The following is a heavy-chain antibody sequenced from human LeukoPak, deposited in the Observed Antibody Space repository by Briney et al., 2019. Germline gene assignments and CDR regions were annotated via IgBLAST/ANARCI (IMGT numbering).Heavy chain of an antibody. CDR2: IYTSGST. D-gene: IGHD4-17*01. J-gene: IGHJ4*02. CDR3: ARDHSIATATTHFDY. V-gene: IGHV4-4*07. Sequence: PSETLSLTCTVSGGSISSYYWSWIRQPAGKGLEWIGRIYTSGSTNYNPSLKSRVTISVDKSKNQFSLKLSSVTAADTAVYYCARDHSIATATTHFDYWGQGTLVTVSS. CDR1: GGSISSYY.